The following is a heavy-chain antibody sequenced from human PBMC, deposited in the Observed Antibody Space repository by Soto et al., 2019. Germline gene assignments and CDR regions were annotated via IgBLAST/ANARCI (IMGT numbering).Heavy chain of an antibody. J-gene: IGHJ3*02. Sequence: SETLSLTCTVSGGSINSGDYYWSWIRQPPWKGLEWIGYIYYSGSTYHNPSLKSRINISVDTSKNQFSLKLSSVTAADTAVYYCATVPTYYYDRSGYANAFDMCGQGXMVTVSS. D-gene: IGHD3-22*01. CDR2: IYYSGST. CDR3: ATVPTYYYDRSGYANAFDM. V-gene: IGHV4-30-4*01. CDR1: GGSINSGDYY.